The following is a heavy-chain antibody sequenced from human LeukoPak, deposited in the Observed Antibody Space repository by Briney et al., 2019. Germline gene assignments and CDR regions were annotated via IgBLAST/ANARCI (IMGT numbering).Heavy chain of an antibody. Sequence: SAPLSLTCTVSGGSISSYYWSWIRPPPGKGLEWIGYIYYSGSTNYNPSLKSRVTISVDTSKNQFSLKLSSVTAADTAVYYCARDRYSYGVDYWGQGTLVTVSS. D-gene: IGHD5-18*01. CDR1: GGSISSYY. J-gene: IGHJ4*02. CDR3: ARDRYSYGVDY. V-gene: IGHV4-59*01. CDR2: IYYSGST.